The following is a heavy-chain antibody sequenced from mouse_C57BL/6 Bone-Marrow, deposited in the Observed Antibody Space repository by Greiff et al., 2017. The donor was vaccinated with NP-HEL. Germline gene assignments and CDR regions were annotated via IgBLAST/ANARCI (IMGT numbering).Heavy chain of an antibody. CDR3: ARNYDYDGYYAMDD. J-gene: IGHJ4*01. V-gene: IGHV5-4*01. CDR2: ISDGGSYT. CDR1: GFTFSSYA. D-gene: IGHD2-4*01. Sequence: EVQRVESGGGLVKPGGSLKLSCAASGFTFSSYAMSWVRQTPEKRLEWVATISDGGSYTYYPDNVKGRFTISRDNAKNNLYLQMSHLKSEDTAMYYCARNYDYDGYYAMDDWGKGTSVTVSS.